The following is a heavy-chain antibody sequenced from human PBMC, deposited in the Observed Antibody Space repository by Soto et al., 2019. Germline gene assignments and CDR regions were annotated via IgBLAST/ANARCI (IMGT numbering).Heavy chain of an antibody. V-gene: IGHV3-23*01. Sequence: GGSLRLSCAASGFTFSSYAMGWVRQAPGKGLEWVSGISGSGSRRYYADPVKGRFTISRDNSKNTLYLQTNNLRAEDTAAYYCAKGEIHSCTSSSCYLSSGGNWFDPWGQGTLVTVSS. CDR2: ISGSGSRR. CDR1: GFTFSSYA. D-gene: IGHD2-2*01. CDR3: AKGEIHSCTSSSCYLSSGGNWFDP. J-gene: IGHJ5*02.